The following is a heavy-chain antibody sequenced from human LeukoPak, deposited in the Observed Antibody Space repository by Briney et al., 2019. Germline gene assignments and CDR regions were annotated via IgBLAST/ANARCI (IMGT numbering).Heavy chain of an antibody. CDR1: GYTLTELS. D-gene: IGHD6-13*01. V-gene: IGHV1-24*01. Sequence: ASVKVSCKVSGYTLTELSMHWVRQAPGKGLEWMGGFDPEDGETIYAQKFQGRVTMTEDTSTDTAYMELRSLTSDDTAVYYCARDHSSSGQLFDCWGQGTLVTVSS. CDR3: ARDHSSSGQLFDC. CDR2: FDPEDGET. J-gene: IGHJ4*02.